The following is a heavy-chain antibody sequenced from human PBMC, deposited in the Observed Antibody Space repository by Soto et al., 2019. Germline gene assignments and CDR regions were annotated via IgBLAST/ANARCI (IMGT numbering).Heavy chain of an antibody. CDR1: GGTFSSYA. CDR3: ASHVPAAGYYYGIAV. J-gene: IGHJ6*02. D-gene: IGHD2-2*01. Sequence: QVQLVQSGAEVKKPGTSVKVSCKASGGTFSSYAISWVRQAPGQGLEWMGGIISIFGTANYAQKFQGRVTITADESTSTASMELSSLRSEATAVYYCASHVPAAGYYYGIAVRCQGTTVTVSS. CDR2: IISIFGTA. V-gene: IGHV1-69*12.